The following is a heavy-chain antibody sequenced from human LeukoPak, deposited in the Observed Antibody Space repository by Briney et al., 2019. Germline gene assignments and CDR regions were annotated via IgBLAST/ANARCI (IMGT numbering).Heavy chain of an antibody. J-gene: IGHJ4*02. CDR2: ISSSGSTI. CDR3: AREKSHSFDY. V-gene: IGHV3-48*03. Sequence: GGSLRLSCTASGSTFSSSEMNWVRQAPGKGLEWLSYISSSGSTIYYADSVKGRFTISRDNAKNSLRLQMNSLRAVDTAVYYCAREKSHSFDYWGQGTLVTVSS. CDR1: GSTFSSSE.